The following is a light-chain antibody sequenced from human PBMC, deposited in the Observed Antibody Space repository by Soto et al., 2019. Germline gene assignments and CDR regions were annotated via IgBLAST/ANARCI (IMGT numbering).Light chain of an antibody. CDR1: SSDVGGYNF. CDR3: SSYSGSDNFVV. CDR2: EVI. V-gene: IGLV2-8*01. J-gene: IGLJ2*01. Sequence: QSALTQPPSASGSPGQSVTISCAGTSSDVGGYNFVSWYQQHPGKVPKLMIYEVIKRPSGVPDRFSGSKSGNTASLTVSGLHAEDEADCYCSSYSGSDNFVVFGGGTKLTVL.